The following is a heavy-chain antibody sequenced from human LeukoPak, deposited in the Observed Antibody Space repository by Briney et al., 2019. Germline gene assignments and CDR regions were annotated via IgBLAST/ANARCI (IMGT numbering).Heavy chain of an antibody. CDR1: GYTFTGYH. V-gene: IGHV1-2*02. D-gene: IGHD6-13*01. J-gene: IGHJ5*02. CDR2: INPNSGGT. CDR3: AREAAAGSNWFDP. Sequence: GASVKVSCKASGYTFTGYHMHWVRQAPGQGLEWMGWINPNSGGTNYAQKFQGRVTMTRDTSISTAYMELSRLRSDDTAVYYCAREAAAGSNWFDPWGQGTLVTVSS.